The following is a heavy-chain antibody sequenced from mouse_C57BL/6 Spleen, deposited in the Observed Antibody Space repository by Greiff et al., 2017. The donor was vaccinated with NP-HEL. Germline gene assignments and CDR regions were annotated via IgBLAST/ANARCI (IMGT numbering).Heavy chain of an antibody. D-gene: IGHD1-1*01. CDR3: ARAFIYYGSSCYFDY. CDR1: GYTFTSYW. CDR2: IDPSDSYT. Sequence: QVQLQQPGAELVMPGASVKLSCKASGYTFTSYWMHWVKQRPGQGLEWIGEIDPSDSYTNYNQKFKGKSTLPVDKSSSTAYMQLSSLTSEESAVYYCARAFIYYGSSCYFDYWGQGTTLTVSS. J-gene: IGHJ2*01. V-gene: IGHV1-69*01.